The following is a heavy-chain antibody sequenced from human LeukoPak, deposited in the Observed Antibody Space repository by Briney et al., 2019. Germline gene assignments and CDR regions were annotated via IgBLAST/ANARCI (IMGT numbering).Heavy chain of an antibody. J-gene: IGHJ4*02. V-gene: IGHV3-33*06. CDR1: GFTFSSNG. Sequence: GGSLSLSCAASGFTFSSNGMHWIRQAPGKGLEWVAVIWYDGSKKYYADSVNGRFTISRDNSKNTLFLQMNSLRAEDTAVYYCAKDYYDSSPGYFDYWGQGTLVTVSS. CDR2: IWYDGSKK. D-gene: IGHD3-22*01. CDR3: AKDYYDSSPGYFDY.